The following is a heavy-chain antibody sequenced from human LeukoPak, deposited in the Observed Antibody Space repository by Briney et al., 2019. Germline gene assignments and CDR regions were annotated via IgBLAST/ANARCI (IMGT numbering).Heavy chain of an antibody. J-gene: IGHJ4*02. V-gene: IGHV4-4*07. D-gene: IGHD6-19*01. CDR2: IFSRGGA. CDR1: GGSITGFF. Sequence: PSETLSLTCAVSGGSITGFFWTWIRQPAEEGLQYIGRIFSRGGANYNPPLQSRVAISVDTPQNLFSLKLTSVTAADTAVYFCARVATPDVSSPLDFWGQGILVTVSS. CDR3: ARVATPDVSSPLDF.